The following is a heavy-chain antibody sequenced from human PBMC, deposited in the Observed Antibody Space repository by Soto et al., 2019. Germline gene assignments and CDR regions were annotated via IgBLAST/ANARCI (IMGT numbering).Heavy chain of an antibody. D-gene: IGHD3-3*01. V-gene: IGHV3-48*01. CDR1: GFTFSSYS. CDR2: ISSSSSTI. CDR3: ARYYDFWSGLLGAFDI. Sequence: EVQLVESGGGLVQPGGSLRLSCAASGFTFSSYSMNWVRQAPGKGLEWVSYISSSSSTIYYADSVKGRFTISRDNAKNSLYMQMNSPRAEDTALYYCARYYDFWSGLLGAFDIWGQGTMVTVST. J-gene: IGHJ3*02.